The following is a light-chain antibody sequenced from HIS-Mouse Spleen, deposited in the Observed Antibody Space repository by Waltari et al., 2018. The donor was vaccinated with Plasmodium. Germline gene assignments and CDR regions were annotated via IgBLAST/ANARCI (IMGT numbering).Light chain of an antibody. CDR2: SNK. Sequence: TISCSGSISSIGSNTVNWYQQLPGTAPKLLIYSNKQRPSGSKSGTSAPLAISGLQSEDEADYYCAAWDDSLNGVVFAGGTKLTVL. CDR3: AAWDDSLNGVV. J-gene: IGLJ2*01. CDR1: ISSIGSNT. V-gene: IGLV1-44*01.